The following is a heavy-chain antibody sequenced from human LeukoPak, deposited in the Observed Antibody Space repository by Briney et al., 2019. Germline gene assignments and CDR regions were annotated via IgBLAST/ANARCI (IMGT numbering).Heavy chain of an antibody. V-gene: IGHV4-59*08. J-gene: IGHJ3*02. CDR1: GDSISSYY. D-gene: IGHD5-24*01. CDR2: IYYSGGT. Sequence: SETLSLTCTVSGDSISSYYWSWIRQPPGKGLEWIGYIYYSGGTDYNPSLKSRVSISVDASKNQFSLKLRSVTAADTAVYYCARHVTISGPYDASDIWGQGTMVTVSP. CDR3: ARHVTISGPYDASDI.